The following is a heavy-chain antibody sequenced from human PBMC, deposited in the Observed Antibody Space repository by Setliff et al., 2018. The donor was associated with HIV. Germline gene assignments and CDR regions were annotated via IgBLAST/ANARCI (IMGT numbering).Heavy chain of an antibody. CDR2: INPNSGGT. J-gene: IGHJ5*02. D-gene: IGHD2-15*01. V-gene: IGHV1-2*02. CDR3: ATDGSVVVVAGSGFDP. Sequence: ASVKVSCKASGDTFSGHYMHWVRQAPGQGLEWLGWINPNSGGTKYAQKFQGGLTMTRDTSITTVYMELSRLRSDDTAVYYCATDGSVVVVAGSGFDPWGQGTLVTVSS. CDR1: GDTFSGHY.